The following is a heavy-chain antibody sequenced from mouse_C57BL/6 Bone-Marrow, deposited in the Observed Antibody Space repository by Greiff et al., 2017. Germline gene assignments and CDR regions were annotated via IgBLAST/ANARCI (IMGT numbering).Heavy chain of an antibody. CDR2: IYPRSGNT. Sequence: QVQLQQSGAELARPGASVKLSCKASGYTFTSYGISWVKQRTGQGLEWIGDIYPRSGNTYYNEKFKGKATLTADKSSSTAYMELRSLTSEDSAVYFCARRGGYYDYWGQGTTRTVSA. J-gene: IGHJ2*01. CDR3: ARRGGYYDY. D-gene: IGHD2-3*01. CDR1: GYTFTSYG. V-gene: IGHV1-81*01.